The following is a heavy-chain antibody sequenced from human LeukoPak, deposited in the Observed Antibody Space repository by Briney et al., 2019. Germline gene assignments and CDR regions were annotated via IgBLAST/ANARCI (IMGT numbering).Heavy chain of an antibody. CDR1: GFTFIDYC. D-gene: IGHD2-2*01. Sequence: GGSLRLSCAASGFTFIDYCMSWLRQAPGEGLHCVSYICSSGSTKYYANSVKGRFTISRDNAENSLYLQMNSLTAGDTAMYYCAKMYCSGANCYPGIDGFGIWGRVTMVTVSS. CDR3: AKMYCSGANCYPGIDGFGI. J-gene: IGHJ3*02. V-gene: IGHV3-11*01. CDR2: ICSSGSTK.